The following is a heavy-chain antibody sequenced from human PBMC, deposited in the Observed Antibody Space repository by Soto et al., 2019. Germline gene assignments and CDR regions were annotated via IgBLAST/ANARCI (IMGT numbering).Heavy chain of an antibody. D-gene: IGHD2-8*02. CDR2: ISAYNGNT. Sequence: ASVKVSCKASGYTFTSYGISWVRQAPGQGLEWMGWISAYNGNTNYAQKLQGRVTMTTDTSTSTAYMELRSLRSDDTAVYYFARDLFVLGRDGYKGPRYWGQGTLVTVSS. CDR3: ARDLFVLGRDGYKGPRY. V-gene: IGHV1-18*04. CDR1: GYTFTSYG. J-gene: IGHJ4*02.